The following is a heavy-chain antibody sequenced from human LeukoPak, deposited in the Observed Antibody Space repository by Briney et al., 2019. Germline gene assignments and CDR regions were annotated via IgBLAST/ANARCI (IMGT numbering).Heavy chain of an antibody. V-gene: IGHV3-74*01. CDR2: INTDGSIT. Sequence: GGSLRLSCAASGFTFSSYGMHWVRQAPGKGPVWVSRINTDGSITDYADSVKGRFTISRDNAKNALYLQMNSLRAEDTAVYFCVRESTSVTTFGFDYWGQGTLVTVSS. D-gene: IGHD3-16*01. J-gene: IGHJ4*02. CDR1: GFTFSSYG. CDR3: VRESTSVTTFGFDY.